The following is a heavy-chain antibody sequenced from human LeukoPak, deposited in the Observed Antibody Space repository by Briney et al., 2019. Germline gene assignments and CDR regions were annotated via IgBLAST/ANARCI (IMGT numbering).Heavy chain of an antibody. CDR3: ARDHLIVVVTATLFDY. D-gene: IGHD2-21*02. J-gene: IGHJ4*02. V-gene: IGHV3-30*03. CDR1: GFTFSSYG. Sequence: GGSLRLSCAASGFTFSSYGVHWVRQAPGKGLEWVAVISYDGSNKYYADSVKGRFTISRGNSKNALYLQMNSLRAEDTAVYYCARDHLIVVVTATLFDYWGQGTLVTVSS. CDR2: ISYDGSNK.